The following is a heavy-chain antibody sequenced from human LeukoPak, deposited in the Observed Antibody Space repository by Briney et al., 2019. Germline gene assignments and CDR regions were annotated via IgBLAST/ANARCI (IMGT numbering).Heavy chain of an antibody. Sequence: SETLSLTCTVSGVSINSHYLNWIRQPPGKGLEWIGYIYGSGSTNYNPSLKSRVTISVDTSKNQFSLKLSSVTDADTAVYYCARHFRLPAAIIPGDTKKQPYYYYYYMDVWGKGTTVTVSS. CDR2: IYGSGST. CDR3: ARHFRLPAAIIPGDTKKQPYYYYYYMDV. V-gene: IGHV4-59*08. J-gene: IGHJ6*03. D-gene: IGHD2-2*02. CDR1: GVSINSHY.